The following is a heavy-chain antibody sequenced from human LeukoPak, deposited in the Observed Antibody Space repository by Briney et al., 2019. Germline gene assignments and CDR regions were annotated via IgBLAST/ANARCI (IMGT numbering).Heavy chain of an antibody. Sequence: PSETLSLTCTVSGGSISSSSYYWGWIRQPPGKGLEWIGSIYYSGSTYYNPSLKSRVTISVDTSKNQFSLKLSSVTAADTAVYYCARDRGKRITIFGVRNNWFDPWGQGTLVTVSS. V-gene: IGHV4-39*07. CDR2: IYYSGST. J-gene: IGHJ5*02. D-gene: IGHD3-3*01. CDR1: GGSISSSSYY. CDR3: ARDRGKRITIFGVRNNWFDP.